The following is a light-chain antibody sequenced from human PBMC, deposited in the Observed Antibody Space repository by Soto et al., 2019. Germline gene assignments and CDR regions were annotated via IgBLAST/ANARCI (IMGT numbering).Light chain of an antibody. CDR3: QSYDSSLSAVV. CDR1: SSNIGAGYD. J-gene: IGLJ2*01. CDR2: GNS. Sequence: QYVLTQPPSVSGAPGQRVTISCTGSSSNIGAGYDVHWYQQLPGTAPKLLIYGNSNRPSGVPDRFSVSKSGTSASLAITGLQAEDEADYYCQSYDSSLSAVVFGGGTKLTVL. V-gene: IGLV1-40*01.